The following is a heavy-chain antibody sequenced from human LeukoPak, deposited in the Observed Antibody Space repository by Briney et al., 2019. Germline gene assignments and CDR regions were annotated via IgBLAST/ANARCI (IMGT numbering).Heavy chain of an antibody. Sequence: GASVKVSCKASGGTFSSYAISWVRQAPGQGLEWMGGIIPIFGTANYAQKFQGRVTITTDESTSTAYMELSSLRSEDTAVYYCARAGEYGGNSDGDAYYYYYMDVWGKGTTVTASS. CDR3: ARAGEYGGNSDGDAYYYYYMDV. D-gene: IGHD4-23*01. CDR2: IIPIFGTA. CDR1: GGTFSSYA. J-gene: IGHJ6*03. V-gene: IGHV1-69*05.